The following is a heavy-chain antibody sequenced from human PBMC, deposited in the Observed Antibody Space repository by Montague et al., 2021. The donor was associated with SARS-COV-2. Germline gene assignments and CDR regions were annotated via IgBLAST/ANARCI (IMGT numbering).Heavy chain of an antibody. CDR1: GFTFDDYT. Sequence: SLRLSCAASGFTFDDYTMHWVRQAPGKDLEWVPLISWDGGITEYADSVKGRFTISRDNSKNSLYLQMNSLRTEDTALYYCAKDINRLGYGDYLFDYWGQGTLVTVSS. CDR3: AKDINRLGYGDYLFDY. CDR2: ISWDGGIT. V-gene: IGHV3-43*01. J-gene: IGHJ4*02. D-gene: IGHD4-17*01.